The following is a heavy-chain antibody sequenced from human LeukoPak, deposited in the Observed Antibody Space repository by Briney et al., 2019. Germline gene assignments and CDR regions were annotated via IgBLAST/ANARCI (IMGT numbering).Heavy chain of an antibody. J-gene: IGHJ4*02. CDR1: GGTFSSYT. D-gene: IGHD6-19*01. CDR2: IIPILGIA. CDR3: ARIGYSSGWVDY. Sequence: SVKVSCKASGGTFSSYTISWVRHAPGQGLEWMGRIIPILGIANYAQKFQGRVTITADKSTSTAYMELSSLRSEDTDVYYCARIGYSSGWVDYWGQGTLVTVSS. V-gene: IGHV1-69*02.